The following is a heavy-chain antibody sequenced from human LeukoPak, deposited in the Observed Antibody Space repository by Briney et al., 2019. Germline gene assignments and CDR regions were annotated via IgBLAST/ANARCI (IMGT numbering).Heavy chain of an antibody. V-gene: IGHV1-69*02. CDR3: ARGPGGGSSWQRDAFDI. CDR1: GGTFSSYT. D-gene: IGHD6-13*01. Sequence: VASVKVSCKASGGTFSSYTISWVRQAPGQGLEWMGRIIPILGIANYAQKFQGRVTITADKPTSTAYMELSSLRSEDTAVYYCARGPGGGSSWQRDAFDIWGQGTMVTVSS. J-gene: IGHJ3*02. CDR2: IIPILGIA.